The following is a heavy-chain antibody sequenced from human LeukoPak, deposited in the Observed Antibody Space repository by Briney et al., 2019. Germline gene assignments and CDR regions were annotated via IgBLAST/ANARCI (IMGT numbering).Heavy chain of an antibody. V-gene: IGHV3-23*01. Sequence: GGSLRLSCAASGFTFSSYAMSWVRQAPGKGLEWVSAISGSGGSTYYADSVKGRFTISRDNSKNTLYLQMNSLRAEDTAVYYCARDLLDRYYYGSGSPRAFDIWGQGTMVTVSS. CDR2: ISGSGGST. CDR3: ARDLLDRYYYGSGSPRAFDI. CDR1: GFTFSSYA. J-gene: IGHJ3*02. D-gene: IGHD3-10*01.